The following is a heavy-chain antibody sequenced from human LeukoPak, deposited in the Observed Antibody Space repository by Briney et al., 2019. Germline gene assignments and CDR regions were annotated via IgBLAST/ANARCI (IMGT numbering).Heavy chain of an antibody. CDR2: ISGSGGST. J-gene: IGHJ4*02. CDR1: GFTFSSYA. D-gene: IGHD3-22*01. CDR3: AKGRARGSGYYYDY. V-gene: IGHV3-23*01. Sequence: GGSLRLSCAASGFTFSSYAMSGVRQAPGKGLEGVSAISGSGGSTYYADSVKGRFTISRDNSKNTLYLQMNSLRAEDTAVYYCAKGRARGSGYYYDYWGQGTLVTVSS.